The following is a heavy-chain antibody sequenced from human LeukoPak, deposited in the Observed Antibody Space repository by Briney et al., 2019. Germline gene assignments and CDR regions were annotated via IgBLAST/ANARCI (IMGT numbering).Heavy chain of an antibody. D-gene: IGHD2-2*01. CDR2: INHSGST. CDR1: GGSFSGYY. CDR3: ARTGYCSSTSCRPYYGMDV. J-gene: IGHJ6*02. V-gene: IGHV4-34*01. Sequence: PSETLSLTCAVYGGSFSGYYWSWIRQPPGKGLEWIGGINHSGSTNYNPSLKSRVTISVDTSKNQFSLKLSSVTAADTAVYYCARTGYCSSTSCRPYYGMDVWGQGTTVTVSS.